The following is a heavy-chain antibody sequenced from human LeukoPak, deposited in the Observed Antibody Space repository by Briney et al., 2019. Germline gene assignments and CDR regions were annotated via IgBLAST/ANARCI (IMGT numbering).Heavy chain of an antibody. CDR3: VRYSSYDY. Sequence: GGSLRLSCAASGFTFSSYSMNWVRQAPGTGLEWVSYISSDSSEIYYADSVKGRFTISRDNSKNTLYLQMNSLRAEDTAVYYCVRYSSYDYWGQGTLVTVSS. CDR2: ISSDSSEI. CDR1: GFTFSSYS. J-gene: IGHJ4*02. V-gene: IGHV3-48*01. D-gene: IGHD3-10*01.